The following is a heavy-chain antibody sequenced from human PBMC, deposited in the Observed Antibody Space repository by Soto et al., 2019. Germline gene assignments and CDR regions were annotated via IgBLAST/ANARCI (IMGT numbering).Heavy chain of an antibody. CDR2: IKHDGTEK. Sequence: GVSLRLSCEASGFTFGRYWMRWVRQAPGKRPEWVASIKHDGTEKDYVDAVKGRFTISRDNAKNTVHLQMNRLRAEDSAVYYCARDLGLDSTGYYYYYGMDVSGQGTTVTVSS. V-gene: IGHV3-7*04. D-gene: IGHD3-9*01. J-gene: IGHJ6*02. CDR3: ARDLGLDSTGYYYYYGMDV. CDR1: GFTFGRYW.